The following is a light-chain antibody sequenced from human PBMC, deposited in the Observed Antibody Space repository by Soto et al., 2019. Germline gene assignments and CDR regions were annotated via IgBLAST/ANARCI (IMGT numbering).Light chain of an antibody. CDR2: AAS. CDR3: QQGYSTAWT. V-gene: IGKV1-39*01. J-gene: IGKJ1*01. CDR1: QTINNY. Sequence: DIQMTQSPSSLSASVGDRVTITCRASQTINNYVNWYQHKPGKAPKVLIYAASSLQSGVPSRFSGSGSGTDFSLTISSMQPEDFATYYCQQGYSTAWTFGQGTKVDIK.